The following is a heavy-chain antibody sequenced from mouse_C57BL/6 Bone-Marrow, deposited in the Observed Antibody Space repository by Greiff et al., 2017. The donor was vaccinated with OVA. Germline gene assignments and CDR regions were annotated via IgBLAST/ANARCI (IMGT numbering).Heavy chain of an antibody. V-gene: IGHV5-12*01. CDR3: ARRRVGDY. Sequence: EVKVEESGGGLVQPGGSLKLSCAASGFTFSDYYMYWVRQTPEKRLEWVAYISNGGGSTYYPDTVKGRFTISRDNAKNTLYLQMSRLKSEDTAMYYCARRRVGDYWGQGTSVTVSS. CDR2: ISNGGGST. J-gene: IGHJ4*01. D-gene: IGHD1-1*01. CDR1: GFTFSDYY.